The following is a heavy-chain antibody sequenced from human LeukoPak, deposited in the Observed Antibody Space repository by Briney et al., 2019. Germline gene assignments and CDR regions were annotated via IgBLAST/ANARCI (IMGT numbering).Heavy chain of an antibody. CDR1: GFTFSSYS. V-gene: IGHV3-15*01. CDR3: TTDRYSGSSVPFDY. D-gene: IGHD1-26*01. J-gene: IGHJ4*02. CDR2: IKSKTDGGTT. Sequence: GGSLRLSCAASGFTFSSYSMNWVRQAPGKGLEWVGRIKSKTDGGTTDYAAPVKGRFTISRDDSKNTLYLQMNSLKTEDTAVYYCTTDRYSGSSVPFDYWGQGTLVTVSS.